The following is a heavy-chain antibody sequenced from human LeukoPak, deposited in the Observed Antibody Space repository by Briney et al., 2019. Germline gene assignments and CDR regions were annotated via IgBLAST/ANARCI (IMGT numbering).Heavy chain of an antibody. CDR3: ARLDCSGGSCYSHYYYYMDV. CDR1: GGPLSNYY. J-gene: IGHJ6*03. D-gene: IGHD2-15*01. Sequence: PSETLSLTCTVSGGPLSNYYWSRIRQPPGKGLEWIADIYYSGSTNYNPSLKSRVTISVDTSKNQFSLKLSSVTAADTAVYYCARLDCSGGSCYSHYYYYMDVWGIGTTVTVSS. CDR2: IYYSGST. V-gene: IGHV4-59*01.